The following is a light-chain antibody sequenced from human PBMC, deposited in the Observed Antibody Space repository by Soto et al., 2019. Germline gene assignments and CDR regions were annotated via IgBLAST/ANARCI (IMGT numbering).Light chain of an antibody. J-gene: IGKJ2*01. CDR1: QSVSSSY. CDR3: QQYGTRST. V-gene: IGKV3-20*01. Sequence: EIVGTQSPGTLSLSPGERATLSCRASQSVSSSYLAWYQQKPGQAPRLLIYGASSRATGIPDRFSGSGSGTDFTHTISRMEPEYFAVYSCQQYGTRSTFGKGTKLQIK. CDR2: GAS.